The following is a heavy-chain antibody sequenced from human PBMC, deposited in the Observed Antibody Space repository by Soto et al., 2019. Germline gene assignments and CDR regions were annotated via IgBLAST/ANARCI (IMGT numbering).Heavy chain of an antibody. CDR1: GCTFTNYG. Sequence: VQLVQSGVEVKKPGASVKVSCKASGCTFTNYGISWVRQAPGQGLEWMGWINTYNGNTNYAQKVQGRVTMTTETSTSTAYMELRSLRSDDTAVYYCARDLLYSTRSTVRFDIWGQGTMLTVSS. D-gene: IGHD6-13*01. V-gene: IGHV1-18*01. CDR3: ARDLLYSTRSTVRFDI. J-gene: IGHJ3*02. CDR2: INTYNGNT.